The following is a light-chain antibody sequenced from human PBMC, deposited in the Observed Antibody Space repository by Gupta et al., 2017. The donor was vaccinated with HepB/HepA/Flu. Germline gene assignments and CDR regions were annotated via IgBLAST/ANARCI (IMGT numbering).Light chain of an antibody. CDR2: DAS. J-gene: IGKJ4*01. CDR1: QSVSSNY. CDR3: QQYGSPQLT. Sequence: VLPSSPATFSLSPGERATLSCRASQSVSSNYVAWYQQKPGQAPRLLIHDASTRATGIPDRFSGSGSGTDFTLTISRLEPEDFAVYFCQQYGSPQLTFGEGTTVEI. V-gene: IGKV3-20*01.